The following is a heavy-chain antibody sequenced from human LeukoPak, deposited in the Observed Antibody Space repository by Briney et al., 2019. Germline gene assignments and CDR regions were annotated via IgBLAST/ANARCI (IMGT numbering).Heavy chain of an antibody. V-gene: IGHV3-23*01. Sequence: GGSLRLSCAASGFTFSSYAMSWVRQAPGKGLEWVSTISGSGGSTYSTDSVKGRFTISRDNSKNTLYLQMNGLRAEDTAVYYCAKESGYSIDWYDYWGQGTLVTVSS. CDR2: ISGSGGST. CDR1: GFTFSSYA. J-gene: IGHJ4*02. D-gene: IGHD6-19*01. CDR3: AKESGYSIDWYDY.